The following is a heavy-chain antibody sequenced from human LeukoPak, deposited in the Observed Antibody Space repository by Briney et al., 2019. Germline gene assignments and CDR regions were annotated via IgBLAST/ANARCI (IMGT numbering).Heavy chain of an antibody. CDR2: TTGSGGST. CDR1: GSTFSSHA. V-gene: IGHV3-23*01. J-gene: IGHJ5*01. Sequence: GGSLRLSCVVSGSTFSSHAMTWVRQAPGKGLQWVSGTTGSGGSTYYAASVRGRFTISRDNSKDTLYLQVNTLRADDTATYYCAKPVSGGLAVTADWFHPWGQGTLVVVSS. CDR3: AKPVSGGLAVTADWFHP. D-gene: IGHD6-19*01.